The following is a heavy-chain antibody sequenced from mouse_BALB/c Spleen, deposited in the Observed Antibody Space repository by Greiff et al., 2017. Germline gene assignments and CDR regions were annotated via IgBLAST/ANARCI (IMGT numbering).Heavy chain of an antibody. V-gene: IGHV5-6-3*01. CDR1: GFTFSSYG. D-gene: IGHD3-1*01. CDR3: ARDRELGLLDY. Sequence: EVQRVESGGGLVQPGGSLKLSCAASGFTFSSYGMSWVRQTPDKRLELVATINSNGGSTYYPDSVKGRFTISRDNAKNTLYLQMSSLKSEDTAMYYCARDRELGLLDYWGQGTTLTVSS. J-gene: IGHJ2*01. CDR2: INSNGGST.